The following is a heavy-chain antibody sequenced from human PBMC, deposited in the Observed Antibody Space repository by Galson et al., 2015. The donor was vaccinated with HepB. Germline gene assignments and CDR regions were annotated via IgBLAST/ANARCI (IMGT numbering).Heavy chain of an antibody. CDR2: ISYDGSNK. J-gene: IGHJ4*02. CDR1: GFTFSSYA. D-gene: IGHD4-17*01. CDR3: AKADYGDYGSAY. V-gene: IGHV3-30*04. Sequence: SLRLSCAASGFTFSSYAMHWVRQAPGKGLEWVAVISYDGSNKYYADSVKGRFTISRDNPKNTLYLQMNSLRAEDTAVYYCAKADYGDYGSAYWGQGTLVTVSS.